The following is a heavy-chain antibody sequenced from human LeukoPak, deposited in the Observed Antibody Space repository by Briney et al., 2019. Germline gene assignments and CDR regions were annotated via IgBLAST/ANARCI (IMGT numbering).Heavy chain of an antibody. CDR1: GYTFTSYD. V-gene: IGHV1-8*03. CDR2: MNPNSGNT. Sequence: ASVKVSCKASGYTFTSYDINWVRQATGQGLEWMGWMNPNSGNTGYAQKFQGRVTITRNTSMSTAYMELSSLRSEDTAVYYCARGPTLVRGVILPGSVGGMDVWGQGTTVTVSS. J-gene: IGHJ6*02. CDR3: ARGPTLVRGVILPGSVGGMDV. D-gene: IGHD3-10*01.